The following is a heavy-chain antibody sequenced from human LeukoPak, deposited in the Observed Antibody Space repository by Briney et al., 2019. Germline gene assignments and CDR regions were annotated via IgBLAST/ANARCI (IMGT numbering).Heavy chain of an antibody. V-gene: IGHV3-23*01. CDR2: ISGSGGST. CDR1: GFTFDNAW. CDR3: AKDSSYSSGWYVPLDY. Sequence: GGSLRLSCAASGFTFDNAWMSWVRQAPGKGLEWVSAISGSGGSTYYADSVKGRFTISRDNSKNTLYLQMNSLRAEDTAVYYCAKDSSYSSGWYVPLDYWGQGTLVTVSS. D-gene: IGHD6-19*01. J-gene: IGHJ4*02.